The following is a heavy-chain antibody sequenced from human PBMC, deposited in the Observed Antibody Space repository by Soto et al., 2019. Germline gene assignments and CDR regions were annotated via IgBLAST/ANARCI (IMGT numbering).Heavy chain of an antibody. CDR3: AREAPTTVYWGSVGGAFDI. CDR2: ISYDGSNK. Sequence: GESLKISCAASGFTFSSYAMHWVHQAPGKGLEWVAVISYDGSNKYYADSVKGRFTISRDNSKNTLYLQMNSLRAEDTAVYYCAREAPTTVYWGSVGGAFDIWGQGTMVTVSS. J-gene: IGHJ3*02. V-gene: IGHV3-30*04. CDR1: GFTFSSYA. D-gene: IGHD1-26*01.